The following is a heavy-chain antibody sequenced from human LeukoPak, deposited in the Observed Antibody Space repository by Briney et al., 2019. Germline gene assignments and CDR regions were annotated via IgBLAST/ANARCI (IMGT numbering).Heavy chain of an antibody. J-gene: IGHJ4*02. CDR1: GGSFSGYY. V-gene: IGHV4-34*01. CDR2: INHSGST. Sequence: SETLSLTCAVYGGSFSGYYWSWIRQPPGKGLEWIGEINHSGSTNYNPSLKSRVTISVDTSKNQFSLKLSSVTAADTAVYYCARGGDIVVVPAAIPHFDYWGPGTLVTVSS. CDR3: ARGGDIVVVPAAIPHFDY. D-gene: IGHD2-2*02.